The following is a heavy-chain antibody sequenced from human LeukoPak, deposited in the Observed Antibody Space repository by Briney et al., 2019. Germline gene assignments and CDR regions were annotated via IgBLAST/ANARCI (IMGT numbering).Heavy chain of an antibody. V-gene: IGHV3-30*04. D-gene: IGHD2-15*01. J-gene: IGHJ4*02. CDR2: ISYDGSNK. CDR1: GFPFSSYA. CDR3: ARSRPRKYCSGGSCYSNYFDY. Sequence: GALRLSFAASGFPFSSYAMHWVRPAPGKGLGWVAVISYDGSNKYYADSVKGRFTISRDNSKNTLYLQMNSLRAEDTAVYYCARSRPRKYCSGGSCYSNYFDYWGQGTLVTVSS.